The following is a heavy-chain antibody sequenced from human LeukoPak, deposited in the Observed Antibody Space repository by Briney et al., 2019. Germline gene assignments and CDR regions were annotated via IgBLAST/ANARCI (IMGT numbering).Heavy chain of an antibody. D-gene: IGHD2-21*01. CDR3: ARDRDLRWFFY. J-gene: IGHJ4*02. CDR1: GYSISSDFS. V-gene: IGHV4-38-2*02. CDR2: VYHSGST. Sequence: SETLSLTCAVSGYSISSDFSWGWIRQPPGKGLEWIGSVYHSGSTYYNPSLKSRVTISVDTSKNQFSPKLTSVTAADTAVYYCARDRDLRWFFYWGQGTLVTVSS.